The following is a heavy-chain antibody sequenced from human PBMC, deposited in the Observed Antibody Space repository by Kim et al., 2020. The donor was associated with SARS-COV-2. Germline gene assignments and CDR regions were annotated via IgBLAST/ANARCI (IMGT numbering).Heavy chain of an antibody. CDR3: ARDRMKWSRTYFFDL. Sequence: GGSLRLSCAASGFNFSTSFMHWVRQTPGKGLEWLAVISYDGKKDFYADSVKGRLTISRDNSEKALYLQMNSLRVDDTSIYYCARDRMKWSRTYFFDLWGQGALVTVSS. D-gene: IGHD2-15*01. CDR1: GFNFSTSF. CDR2: ISYDGKKD. J-gene: IGHJ4*02. V-gene: IGHV3-30*11.